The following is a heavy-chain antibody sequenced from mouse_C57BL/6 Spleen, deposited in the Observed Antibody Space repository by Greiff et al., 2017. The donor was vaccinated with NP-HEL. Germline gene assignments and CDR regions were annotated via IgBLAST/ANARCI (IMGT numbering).Heavy chain of an antibody. J-gene: IGHJ4*01. V-gene: IGHV1-81*01. CDR1: GYTFTSYG. CDR3: ARDSNYDYYAMDY. CDR2: IYPRSGNT. D-gene: IGHD2-5*01. Sequence: VQLQQSGAELARPGASVKLSCKASGYTFTSYGISWVKQRTGQGLKWIGEIYPRSGNTYYNEKFKGKATLTADKSSSTAYMELRSLTSEDSAVYFCARDSNYDYYAMDYWGQGTSVTVSS.